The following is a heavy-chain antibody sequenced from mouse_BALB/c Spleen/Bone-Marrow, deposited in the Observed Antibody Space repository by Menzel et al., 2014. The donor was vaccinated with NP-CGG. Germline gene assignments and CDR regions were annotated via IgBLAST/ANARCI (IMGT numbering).Heavy chain of an antibody. CDR3: ARGRIYYDYDVGDY. CDR2: ISDGGSYT. V-gene: IGHV5-4*02. D-gene: IGHD2-4*01. Sequence: EVKLMESGGGLVKPGGPLKLSCAASGFTFSDYYMYWVRQTPEKRLEWVATISDGGSYTYYPDSVKGRFTISRDNAKNNLYLQMSSLKSEDTAMYYCARGRIYYDYDVGDYWGQGTTLTVSS. CDR1: GFTFSDYY. J-gene: IGHJ2*01.